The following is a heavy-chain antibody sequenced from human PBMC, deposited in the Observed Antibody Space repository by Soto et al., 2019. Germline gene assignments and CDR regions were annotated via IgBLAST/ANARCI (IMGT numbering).Heavy chain of an antibody. CDR2: IYYRGNT. J-gene: IGHJ6*02. Sequence: SSETLSLTCSVSDDSINSDKYYWGWIRQPPGKGLEWIGNIYYRGNTYYNPSLQSRVTISVDTSKNQFSLKLSSVTAADTAVYYCARVTMVRGALGPVYYYYGMDVWGQGTTVTVSS. CDR1: DDSINSDKYY. D-gene: IGHD3-10*01. V-gene: IGHV4-30-4*08. CDR3: ARVTMVRGALGPVYYYYGMDV.